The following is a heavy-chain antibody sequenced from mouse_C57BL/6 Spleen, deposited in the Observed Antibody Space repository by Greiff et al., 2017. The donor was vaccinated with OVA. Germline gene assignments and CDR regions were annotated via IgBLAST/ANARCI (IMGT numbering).Heavy chain of an antibody. CDR2: IDPSDSYT. J-gene: IGHJ2*01. Sequence: VQLQQPGAELVRPGTSVKLSCKASGYTFTSYWMHWVKQRPGQGLEWIGVIDPSDSYTNYNQKFKGKATLTVDTSSSTAYMQLSSLTSEDSAVYYCARSGYYGSSYVENFDYWGQGTTLTVSS. D-gene: IGHD1-1*01. V-gene: IGHV1-59*01. CDR3: ARSGYYGSSYVENFDY. CDR1: GYTFTSYW.